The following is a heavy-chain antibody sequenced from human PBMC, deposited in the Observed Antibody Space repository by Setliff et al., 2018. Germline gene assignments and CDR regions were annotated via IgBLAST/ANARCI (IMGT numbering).Heavy chain of an antibody. CDR3: ARATGFFYVDA. D-gene: IGHD3-3*01. CDR1: GGSVGSDFSY. V-gene: IGHV4-61*09. CDR2: IYTTWST. J-gene: IGHJ6*03. Sequence: PSETLSLTCSVSGGSVGSDFSYWTWIRQPAGKGLEWIGQIYTTWSTNYNPSLKSRVTISLDASKNQFFLRLTSVTAADTAVYYRARATGFFYVDAWGKGTTVTVSS.